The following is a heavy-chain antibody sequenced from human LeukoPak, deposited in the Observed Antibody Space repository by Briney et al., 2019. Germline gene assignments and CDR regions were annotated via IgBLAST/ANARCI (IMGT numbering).Heavy chain of an antibody. CDR2: ISPYNGNT. CDR3: ARGSPPRVYYHRSGSYSYYFDY. CDR1: GYKFTNYG. Sequence: ASVKVSCKASGYKFTNYGISWVRQAPGQGLEWMGWISPYNGNTICAQKLQGRVTMTTDTSTSTAYMELRSLRSDDTAVYYCARGSPPRVYYHRSGSYSYYFDYWGQGTLVTVSS. J-gene: IGHJ4*02. D-gene: IGHD3-22*01. V-gene: IGHV1-18*01.